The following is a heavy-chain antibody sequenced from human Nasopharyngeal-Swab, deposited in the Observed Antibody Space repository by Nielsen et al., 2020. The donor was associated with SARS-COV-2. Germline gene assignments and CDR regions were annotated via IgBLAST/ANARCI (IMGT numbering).Heavy chain of an antibody. J-gene: IGHJ5*02. CDR3: AAQPLVVAATGGFGP. D-gene: IGHD2-15*01. CDR2: MNPNSGNT. Sequence: ASVKVSCRASGYTFTSYDINWVRQATGQGLEWMGWMNPNSGNTGYAQKFQGRVTMTRNTSISTAYMELSSLRSEDTAVYYCAAQPLVVAATGGFGPWGQGTLVTVSS. CDR1: GYTFTSYD. V-gene: IGHV1-8*01.